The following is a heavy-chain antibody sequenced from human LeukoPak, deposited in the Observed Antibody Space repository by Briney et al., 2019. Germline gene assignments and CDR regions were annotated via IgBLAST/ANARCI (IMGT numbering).Heavy chain of an antibody. Sequence: GGSLRLSCAASGFTFSSYAMSWVRQAPGKGLEWVSAISGSGGSTYYADSVKGRFTISRDNSKNTLYPQVNSLRAEDTAVYYCAKEGDIVVVVAHNWYFDLWGRGTLVTVSS. CDR1: GFTFSSYA. D-gene: IGHD2-15*01. J-gene: IGHJ2*01. CDR2: ISGSGGST. V-gene: IGHV3-23*01. CDR3: AKEGDIVVVVAHNWYFDL.